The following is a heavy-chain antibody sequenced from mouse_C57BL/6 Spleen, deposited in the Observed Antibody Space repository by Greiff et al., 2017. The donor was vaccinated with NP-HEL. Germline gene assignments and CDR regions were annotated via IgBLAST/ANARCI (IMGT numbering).Heavy chain of an antibody. Sequence: EVQLQQSGAELVRPGASVKLSCTASGFNIKDDYMHWVKQRPEQGLEWIGWIDPENGDTEYASKFQGKATITADTSSNTAYLQLSSLTSEDTAVYYCTTSYDYASFAYWGQGTLVTVSA. CDR3: TTSYDYASFAY. CDR2: IDPENGDT. J-gene: IGHJ3*01. V-gene: IGHV14-4*01. D-gene: IGHD2-4*01. CDR1: GFNIKDDY.